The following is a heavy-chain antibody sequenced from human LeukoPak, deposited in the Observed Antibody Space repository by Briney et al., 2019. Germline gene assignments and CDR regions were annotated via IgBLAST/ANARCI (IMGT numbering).Heavy chain of an antibody. CDR1: GGSFSGYY. V-gene: IGHV4-34*01. Sequence: PSETLSLTCAVYGGSFSGYYWSWIRQPLGKGLEWIGEINHSGSTNYNPSLKSRVTISVDTSKNQFSLKLSSVTAADTAVYYCARGRLGAYWGQGTLVTVSS. J-gene: IGHJ4*02. D-gene: IGHD1-26*01. CDR2: INHSGST. CDR3: ARGRLGAY.